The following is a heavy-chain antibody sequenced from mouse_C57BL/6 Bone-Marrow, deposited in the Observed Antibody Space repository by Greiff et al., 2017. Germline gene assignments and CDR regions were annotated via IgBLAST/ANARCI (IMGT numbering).Heavy chain of an antibody. V-gene: IGHV2-9-1*01. D-gene: IGHD2-4*01. CDR3: ARNRYDYDDAMDY. CDR2: IWTGGGT. J-gene: IGHJ4*01. CDR1: GFSLTSYA. Sequence: VHLVESGPGLVAPSQSLSITCTVSGFSLTSYAISWVRQPPGKGLEWLGVIWTGGGTNYNSALKSRLSISKDNSKSQVFLQMNSLQTDDTARYYCARNRYDYDDAMDYWGQGTSVTVSS.